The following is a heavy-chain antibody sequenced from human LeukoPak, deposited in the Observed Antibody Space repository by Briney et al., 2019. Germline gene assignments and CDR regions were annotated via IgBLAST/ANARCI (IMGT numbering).Heavy chain of an antibody. CDR2: IPYDGSNK. V-gene: IGHV3-30-3*01. D-gene: IGHD3-22*01. Sequence: SGGSLRLSCAASGFTFSGYAMHWVRQAPGKGLEWVAVIPYDGSNKYYADSVKGRFTISRDNSKNTLYLQMNSLRAEDTAVYYCARDRGVITLDYWGQGTLVTVSS. CDR3: ARDRGVITLDY. CDR1: GFTFSGYA. J-gene: IGHJ4*02.